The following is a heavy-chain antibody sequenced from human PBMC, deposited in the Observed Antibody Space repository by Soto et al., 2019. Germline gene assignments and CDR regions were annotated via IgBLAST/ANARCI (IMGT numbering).Heavy chain of an antibody. D-gene: IGHD3-10*01. CDR3: ARAPTDYGSGSASFDY. Sequence: GGSLRLSCAASGFTFSSYSMNWVRQAPGKGLEWVSSISSSSSYIYYADSVKGRFTISRDNAKNSLYLQMNSLRAEDTAVYYCARAPTDYGSGSASFDYWGQGTLVTVSS. V-gene: IGHV3-21*01. CDR1: GFTFSSYS. J-gene: IGHJ4*02. CDR2: ISSSSSYI.